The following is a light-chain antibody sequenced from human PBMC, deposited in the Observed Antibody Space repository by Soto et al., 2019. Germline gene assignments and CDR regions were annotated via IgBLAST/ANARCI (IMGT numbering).Light chain of an antibody. CDR1: SSDVGDYNR. J-gene: IGLJ1*01. CDR2: EVT. Sequence: QAVLTQPPSVSGSPGQSITISCTGTSSDVGDYNRVSWYQHHPGKAPKLMIFEVTNRPSGISSRFSGSKSGNTASLTISGLQTEDEADYYCSSYTSSSTLFGTGTKLTVL. V-gene: IGLV2-14*01. CDR3: SSYTSSSTL.